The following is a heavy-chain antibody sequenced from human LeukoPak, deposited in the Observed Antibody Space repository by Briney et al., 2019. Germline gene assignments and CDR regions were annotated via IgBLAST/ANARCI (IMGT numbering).Heavy chain of an antibody. J-gene: IGHJ6*03. CDR3: ARGNPGGYYYYMDV. Sequence: ASVKVSCKASGYTFTSYDINWVRQATGQGLEWMGWMNPNSGNTGYAQKFQGSVTMTRNTSISTAYMELSSLRSEDTAVYYCARGNPGGYYYYMDVWGKGTTVTVSS. CDR1: GYTFTSYD. V-gene: IGHV1-8*01. D-gene: IGHD1-14*01. CDR2: MNPNSGNT.